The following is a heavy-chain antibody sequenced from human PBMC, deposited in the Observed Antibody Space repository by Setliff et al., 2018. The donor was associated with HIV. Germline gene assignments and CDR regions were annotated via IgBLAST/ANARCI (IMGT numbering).Heavy chain of an antibody. J-gene: IGHJ6*02. Sequence: ASVKVSCKPSGYTLTAYGLSWVRQAPGQGLEWMGWISTYSDETSYAQRLQGRVTMTTDTSTSTAYMELRRLTFDDTAVYYCARDVEHMMDVWGQGTTVTVSS. V-gene: IGHV1-18*01. CDR2: ISTYSDET. CDR1: GYTLTAYG. CDR3: ARDVEHMMDV.